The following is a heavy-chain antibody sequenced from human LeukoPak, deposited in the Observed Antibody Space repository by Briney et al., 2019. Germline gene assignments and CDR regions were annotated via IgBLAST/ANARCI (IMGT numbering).Heavy chain of an antibody. J-gene: IGHJ6*02. CDR1: GYTFTSYA. CDR3: AGPGTTEYYYGMDV. V-gene: IGHV1-3*01. Sequence: GASVKVSCKASGYTFTSYAMHWVRQAPGQRLEWMGWINAGNGNTKYSQKFQGRVTITRDTSASTAYMELSSLRSEDTAVYYCAGPGTTEYYYGMDVWGRGTTVTVSS. D-gene: IGHD1-1*01. CDR2: INAGNGNT.